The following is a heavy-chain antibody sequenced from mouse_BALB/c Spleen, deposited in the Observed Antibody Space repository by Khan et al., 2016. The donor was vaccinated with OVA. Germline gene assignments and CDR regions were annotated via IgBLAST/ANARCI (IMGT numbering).Heavy chain of an antibody. CDR1: GFNIKDTY. D-gene: IGHD4-1*01. CDR2: IDPANDNS. Sequence: EVQLQQSGAELVKPGASVKLSCTASGFNIKDTYMHWVKQRPEQGLEWIGRIDPANDNSKYDPRFQGKATITADTSSNTAYLHLSSLTSEDTAVDYCALAGTEDYCDYWGQGTTLTVSS. J-gene: IGHJ2*01. V-gene: IGHV14-3*02. CDR3: ALAGTEDYCDY.